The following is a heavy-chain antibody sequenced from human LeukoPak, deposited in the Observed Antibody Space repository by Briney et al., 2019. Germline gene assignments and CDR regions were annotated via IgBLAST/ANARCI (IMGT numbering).Heavy chain of an antibody. CDR3: ARTTMVRGTYYMDV. V-gene: IGHV4-59*01. D-gene: IGHD3-10*01. J-gene: IGHJ6*03. CDR2: IYYSGYT. Sequence: SETLSLTCAVYGGSFSGYYWSWIRQPPGKGLEWVAYIYYSGYTNYNPSLKSRVTISVDTSKNQFFLKLSSVAAADTAVYYCARTTMVRGTYYMDVWGKGTTVTISS. CDR1: GGSFSGYY.